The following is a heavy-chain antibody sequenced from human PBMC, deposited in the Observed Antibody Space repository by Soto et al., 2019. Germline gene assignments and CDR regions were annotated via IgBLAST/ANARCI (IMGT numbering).Heavy chain of an antibody. V-gene: IGHV1-18*01. CDR3: ASGGYLDYYGMDV. CDR1: GYSLTSYG. CDR2: ISAYNGNT. J-gene: IGHJ6*02. Sequence: ASAKVSWKACGYSLTSYGISWVRQAPGQGLEWMGWISAYNGNTNYAQKLQGRVTMTTDTSTSTAYMELRSLRSDDTAVYYCASGGYLDYYGMDVWGQGTTVTVSS. D-gene: IGHD6-13*01.